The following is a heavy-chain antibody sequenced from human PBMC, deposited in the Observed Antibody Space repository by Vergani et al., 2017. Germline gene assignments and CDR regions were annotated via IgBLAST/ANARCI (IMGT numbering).Heavy chain of an antibody. D-gene: IGHD5-18*01. Sequence: QVQLVESGGGVVQPGRSLRLSCAASGFTFSSYGMHWVRQAPGKGLEWVAVIWYDGSNKYYAYSVKGRFTISRDNSKKTLYLQMNSLSAEDPAVYYCARDFYSYGHGAFDIWGQGTMVTVSS. J-gene: IGHJ3*02. CDR2: IWYDGSNK. CDR1: GFTFSSYG. V-gene: IGHV3-33*01. CDR3: ARDFYSYGHGAFDI.